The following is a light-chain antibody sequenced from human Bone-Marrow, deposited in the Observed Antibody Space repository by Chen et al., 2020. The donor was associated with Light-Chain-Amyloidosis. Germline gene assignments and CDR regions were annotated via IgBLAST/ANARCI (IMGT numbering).Light chain of an antibody. CDR2: DDI. CDR1: NIGSTS. Sequence: SYVLTQPSSVSVAPGQTATIACGGHNIGSTSVHWYQQTPGQAPLLVVYDDIDRPSGTPERLSGSNSVNTATLTSSRVEAGDEADYYCQAWDRSSYHPVFGGGTKLTVL. J-gene: IGLJ3*02. V-gene: IGLV3-21*02. CDR3: QAWDRSSYHPV.